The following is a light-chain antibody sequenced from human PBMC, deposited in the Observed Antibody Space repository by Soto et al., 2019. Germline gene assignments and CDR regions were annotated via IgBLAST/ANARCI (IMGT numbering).Light chain of an antibody. V-gene: IGKV1-5*03. CDR2: KAS. J-gene: IGKJ1*01. CDR1: QSISAW. Sequence: DIKMTQSPSILFAPVGDSVSINCRASQSISAWLAWYQQKPGKAPRLLIYKASTLEIGVPSRFSGSGSGTEFTLTISSLQPDDVAIYYCQQYNDYSWTFGQGTKVDIK. CDR3: QQYNDYSWT.